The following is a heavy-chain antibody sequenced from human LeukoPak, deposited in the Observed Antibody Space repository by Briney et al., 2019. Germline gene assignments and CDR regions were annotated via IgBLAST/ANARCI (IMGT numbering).Heavy chain of an antibody. J-gene: IGHJ4*02. Sequence: GGSLRLSCAASGFTFSSYAMSWVRQAPGKGLEWVSGISGGGDSPDYADSVKGRFTISRDNSKNMLYLQLNSLRAEDTAVYYCAKVRGSYSSRNSNFDYWGQGTLVTVSS. V-gene: IGHV3-23*01. CDR2: ISGGGDSP. CDR1: GFTFSSYA. CDR3: AKVRGSYSSRNSNFDY. D-gene: IGHD1-26*01.